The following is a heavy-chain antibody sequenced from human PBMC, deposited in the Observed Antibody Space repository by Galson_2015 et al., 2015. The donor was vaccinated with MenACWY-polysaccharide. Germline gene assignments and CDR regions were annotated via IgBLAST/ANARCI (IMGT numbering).Heavy chain of an antibody. CDR1: GFTFSKFF. CDR2: ISYDGDRQ. J-gene: IGHJ6*02. V-gene: IGHV3-30*03. D-gene: IGHD6-19*01. Sequence: SLRLSCAASGFTFSKFFMHWVRQAPGKGLEWVALISYDGDRQYYVGSVKGRFTVSRDNSKNTVYLQMNSLRPEDTAVYYCATSVSVTGPLVARYYYYAMDVWGQGTTVTVSS. CDR3: ATSVSVTGPLVARYYYYAMDV.